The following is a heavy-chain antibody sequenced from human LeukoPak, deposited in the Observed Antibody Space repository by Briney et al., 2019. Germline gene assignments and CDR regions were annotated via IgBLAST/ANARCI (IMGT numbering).Heavy chain of an antibody. J-gene: IGHJ4*02. V-gene: IGHV4-31*03. CDR3: ARSFGESYFDY. D-gene: IGHD3-10*01. CDR1: GGSITSGGYF. Sequence: PSETLSLTCTVSGGSITSGGYFWSWIRQPPEKGLEWIGYISYSGNTYYNPSLKSRLTITVDTSKNQFSLKLSSVTAADTAVYYCARSFGESYFDYWGQGILVTVSS. CDR2: ISYSGNT.